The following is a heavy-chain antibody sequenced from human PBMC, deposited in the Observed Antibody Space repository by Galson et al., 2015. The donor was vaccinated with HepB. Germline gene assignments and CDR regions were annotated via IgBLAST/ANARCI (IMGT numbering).Heavy chain of an antibody. Sequence: SVKVSCKASGYTFTGYYMHWVRQAPGQGLEWMGWINPNSGGTNYAQKIQGRVTMTRDTSISTAYMELSRLRSDDTAVYYCARDRGYYDSSGYLDYWGQGTLVTVSS. CDR3: ARDRGYYDSSGYLDY. V-gene: IGHV1-2*02. CDR2: INPNSGGT. D-gene: IGHD3-22*01. CDR1: GYTFTGYY. J-gene: IGHJ4*02.